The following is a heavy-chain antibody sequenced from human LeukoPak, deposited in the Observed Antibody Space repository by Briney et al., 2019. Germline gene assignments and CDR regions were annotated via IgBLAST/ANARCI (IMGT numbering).Heavy chain of an antibody. CDR2: IYYSGST. V-gene: IGHV4-59*01. Sequence: SSETLSFTCTVSGGSLSSYFWSWIRQPPGKGLEWIAYIYYSGSTNYNPSLKSRVTISVDTSKNQFSLKLSSVTAADTAVYYCARQPSSWFTSFDSWGQGTLVTVSS. CDR1: GGSLSSYF. J-gene: IGHJ4*02. D-gene: IGHD6-13*01. CDR3: ARQPSSWFTSFDS.